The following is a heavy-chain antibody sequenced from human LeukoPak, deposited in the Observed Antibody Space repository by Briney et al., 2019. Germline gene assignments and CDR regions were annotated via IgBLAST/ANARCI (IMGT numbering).Heavy chain of an antibody. CDR2: INPDSGDT. D-gene: IGHD5-18*01. J-gene: IGHJ4*02. Sequence: ASVKVSCKASGYRFPGKYMHWVRQAPGQGLEWMGWINPDSGDTLSVQKFQGRVTMTRDTSISTAYMELSSLTSDDTAIYYCARGQYRYAVDHWGQGTLVTVSS. CDR3: ARGQYRYAVDH. CDR1: GYRFPGKY. V-gene: IGHV1-2*02.